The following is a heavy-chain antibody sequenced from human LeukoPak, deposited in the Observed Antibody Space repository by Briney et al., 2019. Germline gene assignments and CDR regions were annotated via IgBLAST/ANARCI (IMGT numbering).Heavy chain of an antibody. V-gene: IGHV4-39*01. J-gene: IGHJ6*03. CDR3: ARRRRVRGVKNYYYYYMDV. D-gene: IGHD3-10*01. CDR2: IYYSGST. Sequence: PSETLSLTCTVSGGSISSSSYYWGWIRQPPGKGLEWIGSIYYSGSTYYNPSLKSRVTISVDTSKNQFSLKLSSVTAADTAVYYGARRRRVRGVKNYYYYYMDVWAKGTRFTIS. CDR1: GGSISSSSYY.